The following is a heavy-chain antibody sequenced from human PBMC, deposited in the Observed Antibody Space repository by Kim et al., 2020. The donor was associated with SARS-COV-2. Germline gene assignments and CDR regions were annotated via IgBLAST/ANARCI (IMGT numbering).Heavy chain of an antibody. CDR1: GFSFSSYG. V-gene: IGHV3-33*01. Sequence: GGSLRLSCAASGFSFSSYGMHWVRQAPGKGLEWVAFISYDGSDKFYADSVKGRFTISRDNSNNTLSLQTNSRRAEDTAVFYCARGPVDPKDGGYFDVWGRGTLVTVSS. J-gene: IGHJ2*01. CDR3: ARGPVDPKDGGYFDV. CDR2: ISYDGSDK. D-gene: IGHD5-12*01.